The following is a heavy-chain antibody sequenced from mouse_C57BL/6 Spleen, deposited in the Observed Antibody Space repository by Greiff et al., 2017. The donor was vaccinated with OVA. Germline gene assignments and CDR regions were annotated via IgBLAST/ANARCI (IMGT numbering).Heavy chain of an antibody. J-gene: IGHJ3*01. CDR1: GFTFSSYG. CDR2: ISSGGSYT. D-gene: IGHD2-5*01. CDR3: ARHSNPEGWFAY. V-gene: IGHV5-6*01. Sequence: DVHLVESGGDLVKPGGSLKLSCAASGFTFSSYGMSWVRQTPDKRLEWVATISSGGSYTYYPDSVKGRFTISRDNAKNTLYLQMSSLKSEDTAMDYCARHSNPEGWFAYWGQGTLVTVSA.